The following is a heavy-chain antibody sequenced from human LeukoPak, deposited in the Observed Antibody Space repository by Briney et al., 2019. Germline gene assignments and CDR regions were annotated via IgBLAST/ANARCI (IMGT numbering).Heavy chain of an antibody. CDR2: IYYSGST. CDR1: GGSISSSSYY. D-gene: IGHD1-20*01. CDR3: ATLTGTGGSWFDP. V-gene: IGHV4-61*05. Sequence: SETLSLTCTVSGGSISSSSYYWGWIRQPPGKGLEWIGYIYYSGSTNYNPSLKSRVTISVDTSKNQFSLKLSSVTAADTAVYYCATLTGTGGSWFDPWGQGTLVTVSS. J-gene: IGHJ5*02.